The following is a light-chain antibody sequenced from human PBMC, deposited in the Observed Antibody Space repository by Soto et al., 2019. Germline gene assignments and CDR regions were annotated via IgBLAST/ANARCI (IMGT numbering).Light chain of an antibody. CDR1: SSDVGGYNY. CDR2: DDS. Sequence: QSALTQPASVSGSPGQSITISCTGTSSDVGGYNYVSWYQQHPGKAPKLMIYDDSNRPSGVSNRFSGSKSGNTASLTISGLQAEDESDYYCSSYTGSSTYVFGTGTKVTVL. CDR3: SSYTGSSTYV. J-gene: IGLJ1*01. V-gene: IGLV2-14*03.